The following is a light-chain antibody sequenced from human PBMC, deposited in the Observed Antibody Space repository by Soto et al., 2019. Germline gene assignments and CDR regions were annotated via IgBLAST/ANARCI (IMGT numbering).Light chain of an antibody. CDR2: GAS. CDR1: QGISSN. Sequence: QLTQSPSSLSASVGDRVTITCRASQGISSNLAWYQQKPGRAPKLLIFGASTLQSGLPSRFSGSGSGTDFTLTISSLQPEDFATYFCQKLNAYPPWTFGQGTKVEIK. CDR3: QKLNAYPPWT. J-gene: IGKJ1*01. V-gene: IGKV1-9*01.